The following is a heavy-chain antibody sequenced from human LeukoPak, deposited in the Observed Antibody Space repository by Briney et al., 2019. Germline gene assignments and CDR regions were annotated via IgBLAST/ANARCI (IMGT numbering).Heavy chain of an antibody. V-gene: IGHV4-30-2*01. D-gene: IGHD2-2*01. Sequence: PSQTLSLTCDVSGGSISSGLYSWSWIRQPLVKGLEWIGYIYHTGSTYYNPSLKSRVTISVDTSKNQFSLRLSSVTAADTAVYYCARLQYCSGTSCYWFDPWGQGTLVTVSS. J-gene: IGHJ5*02. CDR1: GGSISSGLYS. CDR3: ARLQYCSGTSCYWFDP. CDR2: IYHTGST.